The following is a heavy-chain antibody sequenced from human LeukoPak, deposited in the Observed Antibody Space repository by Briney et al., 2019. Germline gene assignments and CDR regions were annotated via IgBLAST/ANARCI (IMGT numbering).Heavy chain of an antibody. Sequence: GGSLRLSCAASGFIFSSYWMSWVRQAPGKGLEWVAVISYDGSNKYYADSVKGRFTISRDNSKNTLYLQMNSLRAEDTAVYYCAKDDTPYYDILTGYSGIDYWGQGTLVTVSS. V-gene: IGHV3-30*18. D-gene: IGHD3-9*01. CDR2: ISYDGSNK. CDR1: GFIFSSYW. J-gene: IGHJ4*02. CDR3: AKDDTPYYDILTGYSGIDY.